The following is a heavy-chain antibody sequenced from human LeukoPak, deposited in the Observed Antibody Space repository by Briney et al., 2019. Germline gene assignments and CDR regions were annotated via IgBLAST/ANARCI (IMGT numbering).Heavy chain of an antibody. CDR1: GGSISSYY. D-gene: IGHD3-9*01. CDR2: IYYSGST. J-gene: IGHJ4*02. V-gene: IGHV4-59*01. Sequence: PSETLSLTCTVSGGSISSYYWSWIRQPPGKGLEWIGYIYYSGSTNYNPSPKSRVTMSVDTSKNQFSLMLRSVTAADTAVYYCARVEGKYYDILTGFPDCWGQGTLVTVSS. CDR3: ARVEGKYYDILTGFPDC.